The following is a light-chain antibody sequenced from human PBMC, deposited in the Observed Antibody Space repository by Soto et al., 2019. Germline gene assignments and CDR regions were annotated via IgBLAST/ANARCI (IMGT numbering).Light chain of an antibody. V-gene: IGKV1-39*01. CDR3: QQSYSSPNT. CDR1: QSISSY. J-gene: IGKJ2*01. CDR2: AAS. Sequence: DIQMTQSPSSLSASVGDRVTLTCRASQSISSYLNWYQHKPGKTPKLLIYAASSLQSGVPSRFSGSGSGTDFTLTISSLQPEDFATYYCQQSYSSPNTFGQGTKLEIK.